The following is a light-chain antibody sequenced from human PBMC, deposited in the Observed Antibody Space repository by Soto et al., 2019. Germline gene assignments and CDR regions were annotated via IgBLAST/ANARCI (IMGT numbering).Light chain of an antibody. CDR3: SSYTSSNTVV. CDR2: DVT. J-gene: IGLJ2*01. Sequence: QSVLTQPASVSGSPGQSITISCTGSSSDVGGYNYVSWYQQHPDKAPKLIIYDVTYRPSGISIRFSGSKSGNTASLTISGLQAEDEADYFCSSYTSSNTVVFGGGTKLTVL. V-gene: IGLV2-14*03. CDR1: SSDVGGYNY.